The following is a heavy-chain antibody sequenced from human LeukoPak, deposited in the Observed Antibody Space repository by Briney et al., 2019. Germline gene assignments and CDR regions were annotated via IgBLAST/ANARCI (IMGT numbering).Heavy chain of an antibody. CDR1: GFAPSTFW. Sequence: GGSLRLSCAVSGFAPSTFWMSWVRQAAGPGLEWVDNIKQDGSEKYYVDSVKGRFTVSRDNAKNLLFLQINSPRADDTAVYYCARVSSSSLFDYWGQGSLVTVSS. CDR3: ARVSSSSLFDY. CDR2: IKQDGSEK. D-gene: IGHD6-6*01. J-gene: IGHJ4*02. V-gene: IGHV3-7*01.